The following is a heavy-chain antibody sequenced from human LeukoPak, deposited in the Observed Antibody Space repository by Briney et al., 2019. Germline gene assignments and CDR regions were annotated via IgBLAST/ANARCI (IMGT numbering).Heavy chain of an antibody. Sequence: SETLSLTCTVSGGSISSYYWSWIRQPAGKGLEWIGRIYTSGSTNYNPSLKSRVTMSVDTSKNQFSLKLSSVTAADTAVYYCARGAPIYDSSGYYPGSEAFDIWGQGTMVTVSS. CDR1: GGSISSYY. CDR2: IYTSGST. D-gene: IGHD3-22*01. J-gene: IGHJ3*02. V-gene: IGHV4-4*07. CDR3: ARGAPIYDSSGYYPGSEAFDI.